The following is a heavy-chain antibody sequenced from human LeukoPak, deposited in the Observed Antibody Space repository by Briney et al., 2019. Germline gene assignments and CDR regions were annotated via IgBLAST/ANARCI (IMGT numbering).Heavy chain of an antibody. Sequence: GSSVKVSCKASGGTFSSYAISWVRQAPGQGLEWMGGIIPIFGTANYAQKFQGRVTITADESTSTAYMELSSLRSEDTAVYYCARDGVSSGYYHTFDYWGQGTLVTASS. V-gene: IGHV1-69*01. CDR1: GGTFSSYA. D-gene: IGHD3-22*01. CDR2: IIPIFGTA. CDR3: ARDGVSSGYYHTFDY. J-gene: IGHJ4*02.